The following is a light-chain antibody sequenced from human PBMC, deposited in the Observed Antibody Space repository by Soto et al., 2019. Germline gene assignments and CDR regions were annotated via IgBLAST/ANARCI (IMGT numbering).Light chain of an antibody. CDR3: QQYNSYPRT. CDR2: DAS. V-gene: IGKV1-5*01. J-gene: IGKJ1*01. CDR1: QSISSW. Sequence: DVQMTQSPSTLSASVGDRVTITCRASQSISSWLAWYQQKPGKAPKLLIYDASSLESGVPSRFSGSGSGTEFTLTISSLQPDDFATYYCQQYNSYPRTFGQGTMVAIK.